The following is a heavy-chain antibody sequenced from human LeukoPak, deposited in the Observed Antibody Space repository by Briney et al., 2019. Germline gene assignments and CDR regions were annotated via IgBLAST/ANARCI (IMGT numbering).Heavy chain of an antibody. Sequence: GGSLRLSCAASGFTFSSYAMSWVRQAPGKGLEWVSAISGSGGSTYYADSVKGRFTISRDNSKNTLYLQMNSLRAEDTAVYYCAKTPRYYDSSGYPMYYFDYWGQGTLVTVSS. J-gene: IGHJ4*02. V-gene: IGHV3-23*01. CDR1: GFTFSSYA. CDR3: AKTPRYYDSSGYPMYYFDY. D-gene: IGHD3-22*01. CDR2: ISGSGGST.